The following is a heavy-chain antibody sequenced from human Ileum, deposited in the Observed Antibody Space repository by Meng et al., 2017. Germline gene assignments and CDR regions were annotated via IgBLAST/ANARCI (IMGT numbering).Heavy chain of an antibody. D-gene: IGHD2-21*01. CDR1: GFTFSTCG. CDR3: LKGGWGSVFDH. CDR2: IRSSDGAT. V-gene: IGHV3-23*01. Sequence: GESLKISCAASGFTFSTCGMTWVRQAAGKGLKWVSTIRSSDGATYYADSVKGRFTISRDNSKNMIYLQMSSLRAEDTALYYCLKGGWGSVFDHWGQGTLATVSS. J-gene: IGHJ4*01.